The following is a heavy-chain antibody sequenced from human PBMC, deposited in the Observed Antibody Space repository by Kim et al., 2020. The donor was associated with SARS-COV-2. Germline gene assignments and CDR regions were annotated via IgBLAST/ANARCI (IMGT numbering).Heavy chain of an antibody. CDR2: DGGTT. J-gene: IGHJ4*02. D-gene: IGHD5-12*01. V-gene: IGHV3-15*01. CDR3: TTEPVAN. Sequence: DGGTTDYAAPVKGRFTISRDDSKNTLYLQMNSLKTEDTAVYYCTTEPVANWGQGTLVTVSS.